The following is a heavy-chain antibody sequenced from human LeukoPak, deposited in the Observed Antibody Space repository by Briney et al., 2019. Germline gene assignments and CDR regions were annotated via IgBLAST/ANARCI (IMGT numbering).Heavy chain of an antibody. V-gene: IGHV1-46*01. Sequence: ASVKVSCKASGYTFTSYGISWVRQAPGQGLEWMGIINPSGGSTSYAQKFQGRVTMTRDTSTSTVYMELSSLRSEDTAVYYCARESCTNGVCYYYGMDVWGQGTTVTVSS. CDR2: INPSGGST. CDR1: GYTFTSYG. CDR3: ARESCTNGVCYYYGMDV. D-gene: IGHD2-8*01. J-gene: IGHJ6*02.